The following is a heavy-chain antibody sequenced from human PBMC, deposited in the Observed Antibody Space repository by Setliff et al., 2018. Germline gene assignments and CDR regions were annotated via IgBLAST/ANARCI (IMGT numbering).Heavy chain of an antibody. D-gene: IGHD3-22*01. CDR1: GFTFSSYW. CDR2: IKQDGSEK. Sequence: GESLKISCAASGFTFSSYWMSWVRQAPGKGLEWVANIKQDGSEKYYVDSVKGRFTISRDNAKNSLYLQMNSLRAEDTAVYYCARDRLAGFLSGYYYCYYGMDVWGQGTTVTVSS. CDR3: ARDRLAGFLSGYYYCYYGMDV. J-gene: IGHJ6*02. V-gene: IGHV3-7*01.